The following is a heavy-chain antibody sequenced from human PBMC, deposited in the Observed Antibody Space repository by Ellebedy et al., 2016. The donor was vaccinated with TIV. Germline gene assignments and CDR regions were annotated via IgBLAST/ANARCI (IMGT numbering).Heavy chain of an antibody. D-gene: IGHD5-12*01. CDR1: EFTVSNNY. V-gene: IGHV3-53*01. J-gene: IGHJ4*02. Sequence: GGSLRLSXAASEFTVSNNYMSWVRQLPGKGLEWVSVIYSGGSTYYADSVKGRFTISRDNSKNTLFLQMNSLRAEDTAVYYCASGPTSWGQGTLVTVSS. CDR3: ASGPTS. CDR2: IYSGGST.